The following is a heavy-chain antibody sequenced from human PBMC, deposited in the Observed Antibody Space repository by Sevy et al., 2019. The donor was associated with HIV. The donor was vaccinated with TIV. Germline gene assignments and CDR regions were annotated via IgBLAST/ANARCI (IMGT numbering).Heavy chain of an antibody. CDR2: FDPEDGET. J-gene: IGHJ4*02. V-gene: IGHV1-24*01. D-gene: IGHD3-9*01. Sequence: ASVKVSCKVSGYTLTELSMHWVRQAPGKGLEWMGGFDPEDGETIYAQKFQGRVTMTEDTSTDTAYMELSSLRSEDTAVYYCATDSGRTRTGLPIDYWGQGTLVTVSS. CDR3: ATDSGRTRTGLPIDY. CDR1: GYTLTELS.